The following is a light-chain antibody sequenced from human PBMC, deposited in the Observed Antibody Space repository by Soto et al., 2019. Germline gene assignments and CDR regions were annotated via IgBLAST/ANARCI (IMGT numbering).Light chain of an antibody. V-gene: IGKV1-5*03. Sequence: DIQMTQSPSSLSSSVGDRVTITCRASQTISGWLSWYQRKSGKAPKLLIYKASSLESGVPSRFSGSGSGTEFTLTIISLQPDDFGTYYCQQYKTYPRTFGQGTKVEF. CDR3: QQYKTYPRT. CDR1: QTISGW. CDR2: KAS. J-gene: IGKJ1*01.